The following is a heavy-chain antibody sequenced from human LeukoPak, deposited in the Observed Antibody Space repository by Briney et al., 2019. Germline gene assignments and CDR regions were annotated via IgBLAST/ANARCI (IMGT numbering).Heavy chain of an antibody. D-gene: IGHD2-21*02. Sequence: ASETLSLTCSVSGGSMSSYHWSWIRQPPREGLEWIGHIYSSGGTNYNPSLKSRVTISVDTSKNQFSLKLSSVTAADTALYYCAKGVVVTASRGAYYYYMDVWGKGTTVTVSS. CDR1: GGSMSSYH. CDR2: IYSSGGT. V-gene: IGHV4-59*01. J-gene: IGHJ6*03. CDR3: AKGVVVTASRGAYYYYMDV.